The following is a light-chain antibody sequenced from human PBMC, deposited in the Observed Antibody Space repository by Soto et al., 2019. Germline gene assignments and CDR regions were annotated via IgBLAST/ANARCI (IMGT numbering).Light chain of an antibody. CDR1: QSVSS. Sequence: EIVMTQSPATLSVSPGDRATLSCRASQSVSSIAWYQQKPGQPPRLLIYGASRRATNIPARFSGGGSDTEFTLTISTLQSDDFATYYCQQYQSYFLTFGPGTTVDMK. V-gene: IGKV3-15*01. CDR3: QQYQSYFLT. J-gene: IGKJ3*01. CDR2: GAS.